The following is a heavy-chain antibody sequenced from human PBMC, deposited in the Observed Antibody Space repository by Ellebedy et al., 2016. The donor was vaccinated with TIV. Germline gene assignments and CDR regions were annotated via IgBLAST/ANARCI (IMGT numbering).Heavy chain of an antibody. J-gene: IGHJ6*03. Sequence: GESLKISXAASGFTFSSHWMSWVRQAPGKGLEWVSAISGSGGSTYYADSVKGRFTISRDNSKNTLYLQMNSLRAEDTAVYYCAKRHLAVAGRRDYMDVWGKGTTVTVSS. D-gene: IGHD6-19*01. CDR1: GFTFSSHW. V-gene: IGHV3-23*01. CDR2: ISGSGGST. CDR3: AKRHLAVAGRRDYMDV.